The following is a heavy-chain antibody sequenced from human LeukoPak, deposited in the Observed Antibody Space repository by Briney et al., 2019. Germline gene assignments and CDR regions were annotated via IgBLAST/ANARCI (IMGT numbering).Heavy chain of an antibody. CDR1: GFTFSSYS. D-gene: IGHD6-6*01. CDR3: AMLPPQYISLSGDT. CDR2: VSTSGRDK. Sequence: PGGSLRLSCAASGFTFSSYSMNWVRQAPGKGLEWVSTVSTSGRDKYYADSVKGRITISRDNSKKTLFLHMNSLRVDDTAVYYCAMLPPQYISLSGDTWGQGTLVTVSS. J-gene: IGHJ5*02. V-gene: IGHV3-23*01.